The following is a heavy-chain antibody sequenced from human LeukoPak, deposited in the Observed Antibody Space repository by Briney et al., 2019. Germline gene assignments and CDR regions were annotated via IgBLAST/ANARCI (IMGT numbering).Heavy chain of an antibody. D-gene: IGHD6-13*01. CDR3: AGGIAAPHRFQH. Sequence: GGSLRLPCAASGFTFSSYSMNWVRQAPGKGLEWVSSISSSSSYIYYADSVKGRFTISRDDAKNSLYLQMNSLRAEDTAVYYCAGGIAAPHRFQHWGQGTLVTVSS. J-gene: IGHJ1*01. V-gene: IGHV3-21*01. CDR1: GFTFSSYS. CDR2: ISSSSSYI.